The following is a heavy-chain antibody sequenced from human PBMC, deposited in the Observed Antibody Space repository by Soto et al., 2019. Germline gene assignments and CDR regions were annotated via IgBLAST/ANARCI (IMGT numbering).Heavy chain of an antibody. Sequence: GVSLRLSCAASGFTFSDYYMSWIRQAPGKGLAWVSYISSGSTIYYADSVKGRFTISRDNAQNSLYLQRNSLRAEDTTVYYCASDGPDPDIVVVVAATDGAYYYYGMDVWGQGTTGTVSS. CDR1: GFTFSDYY. V-gene: IGHV3-11*01. J-gene: IGHJ6*02. CDR3: ASDGPDPDIVVVVAATDGAYYYYGMDV. D-gene: IGHD2-15*01. CDR2: ISSGSTI.